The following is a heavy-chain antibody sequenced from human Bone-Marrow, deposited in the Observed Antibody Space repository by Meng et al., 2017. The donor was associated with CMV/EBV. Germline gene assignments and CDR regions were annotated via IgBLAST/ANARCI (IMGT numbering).Heavy chain of an antibody. CDR2: ISSSGSTI. CDR3: ARGELELRGAFDP. Sequence: LSLTCAASGFTFSSYEMNWVRQAPGKGLEWVSYISSSGSTIYYADSVKGRFTISRDNAKNSLYLQMNSLRAEDTAVYYCARGELELRGAFDPWGQGTLVTVSS. CDR1: GFTFSSYE. V-gene: IGHV3-48*03. D-gene: IGHD1-7*01. J-gene: IGHJ5*02.